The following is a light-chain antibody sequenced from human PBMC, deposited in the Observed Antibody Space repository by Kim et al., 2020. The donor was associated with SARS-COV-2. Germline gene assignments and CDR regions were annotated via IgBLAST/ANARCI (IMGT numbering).Light chain of an antibody. V-gene: IGLV6-57*03. CDR3: QSYDSSTVV. J-gene: IGLJ2*01. CDR1: SASIASNY. CDR2: EDN. Sequence: GKTLTIPCARSSASIASNYVQWYQQRPGSAPTTVIYEDNQRPSGVPDRFSGSIDSSSNSASLTISGLKTEDEADYYCQSYDSSTVVFGGGTQLTVL.